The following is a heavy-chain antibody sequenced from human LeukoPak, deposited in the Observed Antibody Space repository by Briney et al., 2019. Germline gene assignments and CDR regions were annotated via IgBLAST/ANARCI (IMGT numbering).Heavy chain of an antibody. CDR2: INRDGSRT. Sequence: GGSLRLSCAASGFTFSTSWMHWARQAPGKGLVWVSHINRDGSRTTYADSVKGRFTISRDNAKNTVYLQMNSLRAEDTALCFCVRSLTGTDDYWGQGTLVTVSS. V-gene: IGHV3-74*01. CDR3: VRSLTGTDDY. D-gene: IGHD3-9*01. J-gene: IGHJ4*02. CDR1: GFTFSTSW.